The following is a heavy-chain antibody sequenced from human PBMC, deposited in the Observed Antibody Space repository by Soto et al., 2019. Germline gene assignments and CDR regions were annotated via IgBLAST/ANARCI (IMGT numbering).Heavy chain of an antibody. V-gene: IGHV4-59*01. J-gene: IGHJ4*02. CDR1: GGSMNSYY. D-gene: IGHD3-10*01. CDR2: IHHSGST. Sequence: SETLSLTCTVSGGSMNSYYWSWIRQPPGKGLEWIGYIHHSGSTKHNPSLKSRVDISLETSKRQFSLRLTSVTAADTATYYCEMIGHHSGSIPFGYWGQGTLVTVSS. CDR3: EMIGHHSGSIPFGY.